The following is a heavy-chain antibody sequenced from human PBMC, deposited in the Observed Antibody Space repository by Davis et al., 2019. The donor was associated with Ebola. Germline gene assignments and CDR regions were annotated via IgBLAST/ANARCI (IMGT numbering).Heavy chain of an antibody. D-gene: IGHD3-3*01. J-gene: IGHJ4*02. CDR3: ASGLDY. V-gene: IGHV3-43D*03. CDR2: ISWDGGST. CDR1: GFTLDDYA. Sequence: GESLKIPCAASGFTLDDYAMHWVRQAPGTGLAWVSLISWDGGSTYYADSVKGRFTISRDNSKHSLYLQMDGLRVDDTAIYYCASGLDYWGQVSLVTVSS.